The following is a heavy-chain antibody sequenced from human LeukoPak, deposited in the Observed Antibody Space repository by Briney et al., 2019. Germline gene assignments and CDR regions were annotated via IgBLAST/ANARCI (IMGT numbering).Heavy chain of an antibody. D-gene: IGHD4-23*01. CDR2: INAGNGNT. CDR1: GYTFTSYA. V-gene: IGHV1-3*01. CDR3: ARDKGGNPYWYFDL. Sequence: GASVKVSCKASGYTFTSYAMHWVRQAPGQRLEWMGWINAGNGNTKYSHKFQGRVTITRDTSASTAYMELSSLRSEDTAVYYCARDKGGNPYWYFDLWGRGTLVTVSS. J-gene: IGHJ2*01.